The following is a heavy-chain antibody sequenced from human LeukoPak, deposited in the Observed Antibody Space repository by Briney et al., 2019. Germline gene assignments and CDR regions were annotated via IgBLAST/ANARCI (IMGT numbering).Heavy chain of an antibody. V-gene: IGHV3-48*01. Sequence: GGSLRLSCAAPGFTFSSYSMNWVRQAPGKGLEWVSYISSSSSTIYYADSVKGRFTISRDNAKNSLYLQMNSLRAEDTAVYYCVRDFAYGEPDCWGQGTLVTVSS. CDR2: ISSSSSTI. D-gene: IGHD4-17*01. CDR1: GFTFSSYS. J-gene: IGHJ4*01. CDR3: VRDFAYGEPDC.